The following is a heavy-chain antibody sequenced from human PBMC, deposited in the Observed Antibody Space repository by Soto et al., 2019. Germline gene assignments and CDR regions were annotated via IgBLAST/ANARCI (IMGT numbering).Heavy chain of an antibody. D-gene: IGHD2-21*02. CDR2: VNPSGGHT. Sequence: QVQLVQSGAEVKKPGASVKVSCKASGDTFTDYYIHWVRQAPGQGLEWMGTVNPSGGHTTYAQHFLGRVTMSRDRSTSTLSMELTSLTSEDTDVYYCARGGHVVVVTAALDYWGQGTLVNVSS. J-gene: IGHJ4*02. V-gene: IGHV1-46*01. CDR1: GDTFTDYY. CDR3: ARGGHVVVVTAALDY.